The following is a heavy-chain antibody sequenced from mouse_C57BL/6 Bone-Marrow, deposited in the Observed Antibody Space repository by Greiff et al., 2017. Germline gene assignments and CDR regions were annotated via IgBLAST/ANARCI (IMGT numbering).Heavy chain of an antibody. CDR2: INPNNGGT. D-gene: IGHD2-1*01. J-gene: IGHJ2*01. V-gene: IGHV1-26*01. CDR1: GYTFTDYY. Sequence: VQLQQSGPELVKPGASVKISCKASGYTFTDYYMNWVKQSHGKSLEWIGDINPNNGGTSYNQKFKGKATLTVDKSSSTAYMELRSLTSEDSAVYYCAIYYGSVFDYWGQGTTLTVSS. CDR3: AIYYGSVFDY.